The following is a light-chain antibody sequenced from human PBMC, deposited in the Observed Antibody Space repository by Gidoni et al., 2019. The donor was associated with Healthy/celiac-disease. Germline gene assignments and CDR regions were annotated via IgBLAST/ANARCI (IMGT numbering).Light chain of an antibody. Sequence: DIVMTQSPLSLTVTPGEPASISCRSSQSLLHSNGYNYLDWYLQKPGQSPQLLIYLGSNRASGVPDRCSGSGSGTDFTLKISRVEAEDVGVYYCRQALQTPRTFGQGTKVEIK. CDR3: RQALQTPRT. CDR2: LGS. V-gene: IGKV2-28*01. J-gene: IGKJ1*01. CDR1: QSLLHSNGYNY.